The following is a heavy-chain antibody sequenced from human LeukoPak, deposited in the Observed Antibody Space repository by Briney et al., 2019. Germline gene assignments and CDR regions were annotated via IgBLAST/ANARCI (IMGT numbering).Heavy chain of an antibody. CDR2: INPNSGGT. CDR3: ARAVVFGVVIIRTFDY. V-gene: IGHV1-2*02. J-gene: IGHJ4*02. D-gene: IGHD3-3*01. Sequence: ASVKVSCKASGYTFTGYYMHWVRQAPGQGLEYMGWINPNSGGTNYAQKFQGRVTMTRDTSISTAYMELSRLRSDDTAVYYCARAVVFGVVIIRTFDYWGQGTLVTVSS. CDR1: GYTFTGYY.